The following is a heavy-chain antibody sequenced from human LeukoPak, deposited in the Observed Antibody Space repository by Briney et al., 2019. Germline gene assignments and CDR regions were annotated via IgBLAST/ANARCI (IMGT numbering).Heavy chain of an antibody. D-gene: IGHD1-26*01. CDR3: AKGLLRGSHRVSYFDY. Sequence: HPGRSLRLSCAASGFTFSSYAMHWVRQAPGKGLEWVAVISYDGSNKYYADSVKGRFTISRDNSKNTLYLQMNSLRAEDTAVYYCAKGLLRGSHRVSYFDYWGQGTLVTVSS. V-gene: IGHV3-30-3*01. J-gene: IGHJ4*02. CDR1: GFTFSSYA. CDR2: ISYDGSNK.